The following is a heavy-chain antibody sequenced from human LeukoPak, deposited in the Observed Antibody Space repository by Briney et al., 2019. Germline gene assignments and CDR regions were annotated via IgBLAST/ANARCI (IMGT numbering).Heavy chain of an antibody. CDR1: GGTFSSYA. D-gene: IGHD2-2*01. Sequence: GSSVKVSCKASGGTFSSYAISWVRQAPGQGLEWMGGIIPIFGTANYAQKFQGRVTITTDESTNTAYMELSSLRSEDTAVYYCARDREDIVVVPAAKGGYYYYYTDVWGKGTTVTVSS. CDR3: ARDREDIVVVPAAKGGYYYYYTDV. J-gene: IGHJ6*03. CDR2: IIPIFGTA. V-gene: IGHV1-69*05.